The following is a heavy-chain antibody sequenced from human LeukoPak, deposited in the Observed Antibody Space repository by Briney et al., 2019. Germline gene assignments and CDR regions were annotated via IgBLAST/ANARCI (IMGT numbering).Heavy chain of an antibody. V-gene: IGHV1-46*01. CDR1: GYTFTSYY. Sequence: GASVKVSCKASGYTFTSYYMHWVRQAPGQGLEWMGIINPSGGSTSYAQKFQGRVTMTRDTSTSTAYMELSSLRSEDTAVYYCARGYYDILTGYYGEVDYWGQGTLVTVSS. J-gene: IGHJ4*02. D-gene: IGHD3-9*01. CDR3: ARGYYDILTGYYGEVDY. CDR2: INPSGGST.